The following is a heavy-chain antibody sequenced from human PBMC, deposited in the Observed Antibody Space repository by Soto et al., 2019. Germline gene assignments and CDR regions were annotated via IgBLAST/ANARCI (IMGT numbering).Heavy chain of an antibody. CDR2: IYYSGST. Sequence: SETLSLTCTVSGGSISTYYWNWIRQPPGKGLEWIGYIYYSGSTNYNPSLKSRVTISLDTSKKQFSLELSSLRSEDTAVYYCARDNGRGYYYYGMDVWGQGTTVTVSS. J-gene: IGHJ6*02. D-gene: IGHD1-26*01. V-gene: IGHV4-59*01. CDR3: ARDNGRGYYYYGMDV. CDR1: GGSISTYY.